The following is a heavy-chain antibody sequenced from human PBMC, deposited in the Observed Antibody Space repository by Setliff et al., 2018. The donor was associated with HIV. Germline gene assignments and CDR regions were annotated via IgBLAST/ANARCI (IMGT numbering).Heavy chain of an antibody. D-gene: IGHD3-22*01. CDR1: GFSFSSYP. Sequence: GESLKISCAASGFSFSSYPMHWVRQAPGKGLEWVAVISYDGSNKYYADSVKGRFTISRDNSRNTLYLQMNSLRAEDTAVYYCARDQYYYDSSGYYPTFDYWGQGTLVTVSS. J-gene: IGHJ4*02. CDR3: ARDQYYYDSSGYYPTFDY. CDR2: ISYDGSNK. V-gene: IGHV3-30*04.